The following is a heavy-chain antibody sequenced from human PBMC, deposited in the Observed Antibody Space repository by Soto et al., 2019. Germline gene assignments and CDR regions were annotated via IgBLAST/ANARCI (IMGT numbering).Heavy chain of an antibody. D-gene: IGHD2-15*01. CDR2: ISYDGSNK. CDR1: GFTFSSYG. J-gene: IGHJ4*02. V-gene: IGHV3-30*18. Sequence: QVQLVESGGGVVQPGRSLRLSCAASGFTFSSYGMHWVRQAPDKGLEWVAVISYDGSNKYYADSVKGRFTISRDNSNNTLYLQMNSLRPEDTAVYYCAKETYSGPLDYWGQGTLVTVSS. CDR3: AKETYSGPLDY.